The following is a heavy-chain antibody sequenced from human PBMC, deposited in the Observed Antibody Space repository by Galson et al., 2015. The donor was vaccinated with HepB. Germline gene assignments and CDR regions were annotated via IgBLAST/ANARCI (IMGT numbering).Heavy chain of an antibody. J-gene: IGHJ2*01. CDR3: ARATYSGSPLVGPNWYFDL. CDR1: GGSISSGSYY. V-gene: IGHV4-61*02. D-gene: IGHD1-26*01. CDR2: IYTSGST. Sequence: TLSLTCTVSGGSISSGSYYWSWIRQPAGKGLEWIGRIYTSGSTNYNPSLKSRVTISGDTSKNQFSLKLSSVTAADTAVYYCARATYSGSPLVGPNWYFDLWGRGTLVTVSS.